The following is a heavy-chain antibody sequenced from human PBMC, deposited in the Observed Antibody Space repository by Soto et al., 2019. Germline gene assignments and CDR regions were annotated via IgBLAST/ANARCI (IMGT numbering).Heavy chain of an antibody. CDR3: ARGMTPPGAPAWYYFDS. CDR1: GASITGSSY. D-gene: IGHD2-8*02. CDR2: FSLSGTT. V-gene: IGHV4-4*07. J-gene: IGHJ4*02. Sequence: SETLSLTCTVSGASITGSSYWSWIRQPAGKGLEWIGRFSLSGTTNYNPSLRSRVTMSADVSKNQFSPRLTSVTAADTALYYCARGMTPPGAPAWYYFDSWGQGTLVTVSS.